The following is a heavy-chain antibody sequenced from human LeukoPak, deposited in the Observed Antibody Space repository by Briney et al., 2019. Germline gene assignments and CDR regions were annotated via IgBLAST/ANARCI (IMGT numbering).Heavy chain of an antibody. J-gene: IGHJ3*02. CDR1: GGSISSSSYY. V-gene: IGHV4-39*07. CDR3: AREVYDILTGYSDAFDI. D-gene: IGHD3-9*01. CDR2: IYYSGST. Sequence: KPSETLSLTCTVSGGSISSSSYYWGWIRQPPGKGLEWIGSIYYSGSTYYNPSLKSRVTISVDTSKNQFSLKLSSVTAADTAVYYCAREVYDILTGYSDAFDIWGQGTMVTVSS.